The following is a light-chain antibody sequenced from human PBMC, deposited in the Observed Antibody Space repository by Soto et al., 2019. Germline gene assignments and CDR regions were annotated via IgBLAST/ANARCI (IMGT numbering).Light chain of an antibody. CDR3: QQTSSTPRT. J-gene: IGKJ2*01. Sequence: DIQMTQSPSSLSASLGDRVTITCRASQSISAYLNWYQQKPGKAPKLLIYTASTLQSGVPPRFSGSGSGTDFTLTISSLQPEDFATYYCQQTSSTPRTFGQGTKLEVK. CDR2: TAS. V-gene: IGKV1-39*01. CDR1: QSISAY.